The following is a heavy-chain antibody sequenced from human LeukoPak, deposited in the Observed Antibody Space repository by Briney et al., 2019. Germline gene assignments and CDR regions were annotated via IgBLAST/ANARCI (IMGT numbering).Heavy chain of an antibody. CDR2: ISSSGNYI. V-gene: IGHV3-21*01. D-gene: IGHD6-13*01. CDR3: ARDSIQQQLVLEDRGYPYYFEH. CDR1: RFTFSSYS. J-gene: IGHJ4*02. Sequence: GGSLRLSCAASRFTFSSYSMNWVRQALGKGLEWVSSISSSGNYIYYADSVKGRFTISRDNAKNSLYLQMNSLRAEDTAVYYCARDSIQQQLVLEDRGYPYYFEHWGQGTLVTVSS.